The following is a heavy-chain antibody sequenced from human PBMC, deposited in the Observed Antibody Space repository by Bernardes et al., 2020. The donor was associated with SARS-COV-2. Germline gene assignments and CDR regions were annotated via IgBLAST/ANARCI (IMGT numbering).Heavy chain of an antibody. Sequence: ASMKVSCKASGYTFTSYGISWVRQAPGQGLEWMGWISAYNGNTNYAQKLQGRVTMTTDTSTSTAYMELRSLRSDDTAVYYCARDPGYCSSTSCYINYWGQGTLVTVSS. CDR1: GYTFTSYG. CDR3: ARDPGYCSSTSCYINY. D-gene: IGHD2-2*02. J-gene: IGHJ4*02. CDR2: ISAYNGNT. V-gene: IGHV1-18*01.